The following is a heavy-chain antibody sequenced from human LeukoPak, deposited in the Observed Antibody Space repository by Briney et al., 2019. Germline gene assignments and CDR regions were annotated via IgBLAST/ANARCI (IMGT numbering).Heavy chain of an antibody. CDR2: ISAYNGNT. CDR1: GYTFTSYG. J-gene: IGHJ4*02. CDR3: ARDLSPQTYYYDSSGDY. V-gene: IGHV1-18*01. Sequence: GASVKVSCKASGYTFTSYGISWVRQAPGQGLEWMGWISAYNGNTNYAQKLQGRVTMTTDTSTSTAYMELRSLRSDDTAVYYCARDLSPQTYYYDSSGDYWGQGTLVTVSS. D-gene: IGHD3-22*01.